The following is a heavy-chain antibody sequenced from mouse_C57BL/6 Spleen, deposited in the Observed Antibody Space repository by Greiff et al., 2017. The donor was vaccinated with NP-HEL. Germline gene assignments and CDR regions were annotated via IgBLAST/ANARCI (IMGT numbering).Heavy chain of an antibody. Sequence: VQLQQSGAELVRPGASVKLSCKASGYTFTDYEMHWVKQTPVHGLEWIGAIDPETGGTAYNQKFKGKAILTADKSSSTAYMELRSLTSEDSAVYYCTIYLYAMDYWGQGTSVTVSS. CDR3: TIYLYAMDY. V-gene: IGHV1-15*01. CDR2: IDPETGGT. J-gene: IGHJ4*01. CDR1: GYTFTDYE. D-gene: IGHD5-5*01.